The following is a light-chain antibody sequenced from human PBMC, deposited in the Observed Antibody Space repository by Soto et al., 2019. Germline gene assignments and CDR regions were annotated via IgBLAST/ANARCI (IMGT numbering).Light chain of an antibody. CDR3: QQYENLPT. J-gene: IGKJ5*01. CDR2: DAS. Sequence: DIQMPQSQSSLSASVGARVTITCQASQDISNYLNWYQQKPGKAPKLLIYDASNLETGVPSRFSGSGSGTDFTFTIIRLQPEDIATYYCQQYENLPTFGQGTQLDIK. CDR1: QDISNY. V-gene: IGKV1-33*01.